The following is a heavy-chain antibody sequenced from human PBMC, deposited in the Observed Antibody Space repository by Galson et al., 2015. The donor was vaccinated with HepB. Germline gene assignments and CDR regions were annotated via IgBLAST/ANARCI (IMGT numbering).Heavy chain of an antibody. J-gene: IGHJ4*02. CDR3: AKDPAKSY. CDR1: GFTFSSYG. CDR2: ISYDGSNK. D-gene: IGHD3-10*01. V-gene: IGHV3-30*18. Sequence: SLRLSCAASGFTFSSYGMHWVRQAPGKGLEWVAVISYDGSNKYYADSVKGRFTISRDNSKNTLYLQMNSLRAEDTAVYYCAKDPAKSYWGQGTLVTVSS.